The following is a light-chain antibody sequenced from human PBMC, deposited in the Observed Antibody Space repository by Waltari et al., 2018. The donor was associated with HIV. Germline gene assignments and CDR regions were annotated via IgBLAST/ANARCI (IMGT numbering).Light chain of an antibody. CDR2: DDS. Sequence: SYVLTQPPSVAVTPGQTDRLTRGGDNIGSKRVQWYQRRPGQAPLLVLYDDSHRPSGIPERISGSNSGNTATLTINNVEGGDEADYFCQVWDTRNACWEFGGGTKLTVL. CDR1: NIGSKR. CDR3: QVWDTRNACWE. V-gene: IGLV3-21*02. J-gene: IGLJ3*02.